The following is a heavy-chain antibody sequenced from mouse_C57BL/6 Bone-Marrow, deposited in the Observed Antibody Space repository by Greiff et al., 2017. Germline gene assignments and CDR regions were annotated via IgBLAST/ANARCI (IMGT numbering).Heavy chain of an antibody. D-gene: IGHD2-1*01. CDR1: GYTFTNYW. Sequence: VQLQQSGAELVRPGTSVKMSCKASGYTFTNYWIGWAKQRPGHGLEWIGDIYPGGCYTNYNEKFKGKATLTADKSSSTAYMQFSSLTSEDSSIYYCARYALYGNYDYWGQGTTLTVSS. V-gene: IGHV1-63*01. J-gene: IGHJ2*01. CDR3: ARYALYGNYDY. CDR2: IYPGGCYT.